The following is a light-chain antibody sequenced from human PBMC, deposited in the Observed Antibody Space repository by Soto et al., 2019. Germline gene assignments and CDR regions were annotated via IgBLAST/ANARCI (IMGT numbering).Light chain of an antibody. V-gene: IGLV2-14*01. J-gene: IGLJ3*02. CDR1: SSDVGGYNY. Sequence: QSVLTQPASVSGSPGQSITISCTGTSSDVGGYNYVSWYQQHPGKAPKLMIFEVSSRPSGVSNRFSGSKSGNTASLTISGLQAEDEADYYCCSYTSSNIPGVFGGGTKLTVL. CDR3: CSYTSSNIPGV. CDR2: EVS.